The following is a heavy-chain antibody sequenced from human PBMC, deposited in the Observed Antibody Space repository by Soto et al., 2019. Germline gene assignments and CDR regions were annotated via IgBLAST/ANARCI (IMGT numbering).Heavy chain of an antibody. V-gene: IGHV4-30-2*01. J-gene: IGHJ4*02. CDR3: ARRWGAAVDY. D-gene: IGHD1-26*01. Sequence: PSETLSLTCAVSGGSISSGGYSWSWIRQPPGKGLEWIGYIYHSGSTNYNPSLKSRVTISVDTSKNQFSLKLSSVTAADTAVYYCARRWGAAVDYWGQGTLVTVSS. CDR2: IYHSGST. CDR1: GGSISSGGYS.